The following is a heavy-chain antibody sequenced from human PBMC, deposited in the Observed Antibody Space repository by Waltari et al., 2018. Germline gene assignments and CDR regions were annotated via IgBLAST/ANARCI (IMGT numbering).Heavy chain of an antibody. Sequence: QVQLVQSGAEVKKPGASVKGSCKASGYTFTSYAMHWVRRAPGQRLEWMGWINAGNGNTKYSQKFQGRVTITRDTSASTAYMERSSLRSEDTAVYYCARVNGPHYYYGMDVWGQGTTVTVSS. CDR3: ARVNGPHYYYGMDV. CDR2: INAGNGNT. J-gene: IGHJ6*02. CDR1: GYTFTSYA. D-gene: IGHD2-8*01. V-gene: IGHV1-3*01.